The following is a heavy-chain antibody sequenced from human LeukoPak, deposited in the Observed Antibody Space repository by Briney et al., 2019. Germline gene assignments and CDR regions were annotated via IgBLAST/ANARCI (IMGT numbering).Heavy chain of an antibody. CDR1: GGSFSGYY. J-gene: IGHJ4*02. Sequence: PSETLSLTCAVYGGSFSGYYWSWIRQPPGKGLEWIGEINHSGSTNYNPSLKSRVTISVDTSKNQFSLKLSSVTAAGTAVYYCARVGRGYSYGRTFDYWGQGTLVTVSS. D-gene: IGHD5-18*01. CDR2: INHSGST. CDR3: ARVGRGYSYGRTFDY. V-gene: IGHV4-34*01.